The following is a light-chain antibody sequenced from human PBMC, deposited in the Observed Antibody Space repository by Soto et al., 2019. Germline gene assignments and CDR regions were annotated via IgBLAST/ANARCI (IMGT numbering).Light chain of an antibody. CDR1: QSVSSK. CDR3: HQYNHWLTWT. CDR2: SAS. V-gene: IGKV3-15*01. Sequence: EIVMTQSPATLSVSPWERATFSCRASQSVSSKLAWYQQRPGQAPRLLIYSASTRATGIPARFSGSGSGTEFTLTISSLQSEDFAVYYCHQYNHWLTWTFGQGTKVDIK. J-gene: IGKJ1*01.